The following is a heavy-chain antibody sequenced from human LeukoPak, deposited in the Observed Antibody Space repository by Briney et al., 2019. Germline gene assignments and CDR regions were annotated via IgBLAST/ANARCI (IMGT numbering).Heavy chain of an antibody. CDR1: GFIFSDYY. CDR2: ISGSGTYT. V-gene: IGHV3-11*03. D-gene: IGHD2-2*01. CDR3: ASKRGYCTTTSCYYSWFDP. J-gene: IGHJ5*02. Sequence: GGSLRLSCAASGFIFSDYYMSWIRQAPGKGLEWVSYISGSGTYTNYADSVKGRFTISRDNAKNSLYLQMNSLRAEDTAVYYRASKRGYCTTTSCYYSWFDPWGQGTLVTVSS.